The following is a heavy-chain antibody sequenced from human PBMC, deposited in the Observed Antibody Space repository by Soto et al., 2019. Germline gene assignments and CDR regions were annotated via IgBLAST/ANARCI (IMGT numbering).Heavy chain of an antibody. J-gene: IGHJ4*02. D-gene: IGHD3-16*01. CDR2: ICWDDDK. CDR1: GFSFRSSGVA. Sequence: QITLKESGPTLVKPTQTLTLTCTFSGFSFRSSGVAVGWIRQPPGKALGWVAFICWDDDKRYSPSLKSRITITKDTSNNQVVLTMTNIDPVDTGTYYCAHRLRSSNGWGTFDYWDQGIVVTVSS. CDR3: AHRLRSSNGWGTFDY. V-gene: IGHV2-5*02.